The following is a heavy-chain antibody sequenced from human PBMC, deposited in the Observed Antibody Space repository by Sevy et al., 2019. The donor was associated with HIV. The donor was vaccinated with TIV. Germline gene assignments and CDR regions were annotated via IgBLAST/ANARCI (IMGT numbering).Heavy chain of an antibody. CDR3: VKAIAKDGSF. CDR1: GFSLNNYW. D-gene: IGHD6-13*01. J-gene: IGHJ4*02. Sequence: SLRLSCVASGFSLNNYWMNWVRQAPGKGLEWVANINQDGSVKYYVDSVRGRFTISRDNARNLVFLQMSSLRVDDSALYYCVKAIAKDGSFWGQGTLVTVSS. V-gene: IGHV3-7*01. CDR2: INQDGSVK.